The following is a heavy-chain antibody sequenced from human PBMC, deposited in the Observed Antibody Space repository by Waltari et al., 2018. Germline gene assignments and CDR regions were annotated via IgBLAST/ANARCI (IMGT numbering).Heavy chain of an antibody. CDR3: ARVGYCTNGVCADYWYFDL. CDR2: IYYSGIT. J-gene: IGHJ2*01. D-gene: IGHD2-8*01. Sequence: QVQLQESGPGLVKPSETLSLTCTVSGGSISSYYWSWIRQPPGKGLEWIGYIYYSGITNYNPSLKSRVTISVDTSKNQFSLKLSSVTAADTAVYYCARVGYCTNGVCADYWYFDLWGRGTLVTVSS. V-gene: IGHV4-59*01. CDR1: GGSISSYY.